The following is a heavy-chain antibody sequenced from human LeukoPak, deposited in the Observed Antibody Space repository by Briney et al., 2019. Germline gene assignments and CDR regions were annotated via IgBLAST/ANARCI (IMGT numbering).Heavy chain of an antibody. CDR3: AREVRYFDWSVAQPYYYYYGMDV. CDR2: ISAYNGNT. CDR1: GYTFTSYG. J-gene: IGHJ6*02. Sequence: ASVKVSCKASGYTFTSYGISWVRQAPGQGLEWMGWISAYNGNTNYAQKLQGRVTMTTDTSTSTAYMELRSLRSDDTAVYYCAREVRYFDWSVAQPYYYYYGMDVWGQGTPVTVSS. V-gene: IGHV1-18*01. D-gene: IGHD3-9*01.